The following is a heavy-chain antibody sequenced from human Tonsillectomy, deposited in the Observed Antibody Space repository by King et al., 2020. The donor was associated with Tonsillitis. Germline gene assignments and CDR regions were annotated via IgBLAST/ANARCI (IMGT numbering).Heavy chain of an antibody. V-gene: IGHV1-69*01. CDR1: GGTFSSYG. CDR2: IIPIFGTA. J-gene: IGHJ6*03. CDR3: ARGPKGSSEGYYYMDV. Sequence: VQLVQSGAEVKKPGSSVKVSCKASGGTFSSYGISWVRQAPGQGLEWMGGIIPIFGTANYAQKFHAKVTISADESASTVYMELSSLRSEDTAVYYCARGPKGSSEGYYYMDVWGKGTTVTVSS.